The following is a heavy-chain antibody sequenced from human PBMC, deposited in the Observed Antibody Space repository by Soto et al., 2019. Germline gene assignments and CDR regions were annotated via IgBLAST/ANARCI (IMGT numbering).Heavy chain of an antibody. CDR2: ISTYNGDT. J-gene: IGHJ6*02. V-gene: IGHV1-18*01. D-gene: IGHD5-12*01. CDR1: GYTFTRSG. CDR3: AREGVAPYYYYGMDV. Sequence: QVQLVQSGAEVKKPGASVKVSCKASGYTFTRSGISWVRQAPGQGLEWMGWISTYNGDTNYAQTFQGRVTMTTDTSTSTDYMELRSLRSDDTAVDYCAREGVAPYYYYGMDVWGQGTPVTVSS.